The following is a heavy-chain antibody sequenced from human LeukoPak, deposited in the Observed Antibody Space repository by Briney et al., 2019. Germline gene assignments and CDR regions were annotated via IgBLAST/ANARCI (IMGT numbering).Heavy chain of an antibody. J-gene: IGHJ4*02. CDR2: MNPNSGNT. Sequence: ASVKVSCKASGYTFTSYDINWVRQATGQGLEWMGWMNPNSGNTGYAQKFQGRVTMTRNTSISTAYMELSSLRSEDTAVYYCARRMTYSGYGMKVRGIYFDYWGQGTLVTVSS. CDR1: GYTFTSYD. CDR3: ARRMTYSGYGMKVRGIYFDY. V-gene: IGHV1-8*01. D-gene: IGHD5-12*01.